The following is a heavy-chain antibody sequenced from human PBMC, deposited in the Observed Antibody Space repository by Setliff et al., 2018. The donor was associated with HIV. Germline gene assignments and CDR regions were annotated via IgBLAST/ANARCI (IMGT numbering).Heavy chain of an antibody. CDR3: ARDYIHVFDI. CDR2: INPNSGGT. Sequence: ASVKVSCKASGYTFTGYYVHWVRQAPGLGLEWMGWINPNSGGTNYAHNFQGWVTMTRDTSISTAYMELRRLRSDDTAVYYCARDYIHVFDIWGQGTMVTVSS. J-gene: IGHJ3*02. CDR1: GYTFTGYY. V-gene: IGHV1-2*04.